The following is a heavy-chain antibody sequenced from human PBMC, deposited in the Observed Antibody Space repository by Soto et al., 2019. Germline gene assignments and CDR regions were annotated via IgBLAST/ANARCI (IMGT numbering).Heavy chain of an antibody. V-gene: IGHV1-69*13. CDR2: IIPIFGTA. D-gene: IGHD3-9*01. CDR1: GGTFSSYA. Sequence: SVKVSCKASGGTFSSYAISWVRQAPGQGLEWMGGIIPIFGTANYAQKFQGRVTITADDSTSTAYMELSSLRSEDTAVYYCARDILTGYYTPTERYSYYGMDVWGQATTVTVSS. J-gene: IGHJ6*02. CDR3: ARDILTGYYTPTERYSYYGMDV.